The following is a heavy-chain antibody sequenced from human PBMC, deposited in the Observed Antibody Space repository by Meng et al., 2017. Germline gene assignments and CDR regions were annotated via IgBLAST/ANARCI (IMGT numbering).Heavy chain of an antibody. J-gene: IGHJ4*02. CDR2: IYYSGST. Sequence: QGQLQEWGPGLVKPSQTLSLTCTVSGGSISSGAYYWSWIRQHPGKGLEWIGYIYYSGSTYYNPSLKSRVTISVDTSKNQFSLKLSSVTAADTAVYYCARARIAAAPTSLDYWGQGTLVTVSS. V-gene: IGHV4-31*03. CDR1: GGSISSGAYY. D-gene: IGHD6-13*01. CDR3: ARARIAAAPTSLDY.